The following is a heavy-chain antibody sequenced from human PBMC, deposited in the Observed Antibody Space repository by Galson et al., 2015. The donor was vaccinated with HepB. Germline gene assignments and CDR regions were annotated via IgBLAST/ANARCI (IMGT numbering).Heavy chain of an antibody. V-gene: IGHV1-24*01. Sequence: SVKVSCKVSGYTLTELSMHWVRQAPGKGLEWMGGFDPDDGETIYAQKFQGRVTMTEDTSTDTAYMELSSLRSEDTAVYYCATPRRAGWVSASFDYWGQGTLVTVSS. CDR2: FDPDDGET. CDR1: GYTLTELS. D-gene: IGHD6-13*01. CDR3: ATPRRAGWVSASFDY. J-gene: IGHJ4*02.